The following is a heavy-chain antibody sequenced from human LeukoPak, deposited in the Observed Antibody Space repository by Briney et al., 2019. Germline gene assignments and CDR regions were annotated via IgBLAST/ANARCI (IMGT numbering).Heavy chain of an antibody. CDR2: ISGNNGNT. CDR1: GYTFTTYG. V-gene: IGHV1-18*01. Sequence: ASVKVSRKASGYTFTTYGISWVRQAPGQGPDWMGWISGNNGNTHYAQKFQGRVTMTTDTSTTTVYMELGNLRSDDTAVYYCARAGGSGWYSGAYFDYWGQGTLVTVSS. CDR3: ARAGGSGWYSGAYFDY. J-gene: IGHJ4*02. D-gene: IGHD6-19*01.